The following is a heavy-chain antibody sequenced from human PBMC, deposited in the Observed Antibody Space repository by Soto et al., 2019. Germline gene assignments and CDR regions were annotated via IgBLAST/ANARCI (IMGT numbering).Heavy chain of an antibody. D-gene: IGHD6-19*01. CDR1: GYTFTSYG. CDR3: ARDLRYSSGWWCGYYGMDV. V-gene: IGHV1-18*04. J-gene: IGHJ6*02. Sequence: QVQLVQSGAEVKKPGASVKVSCKASGYTFTSYGISWVRQAPGQGLEWMGWISAYNGNTNYAQKLQGRVTMTTDKSTSTAYMELRSLRSDDTAVYYCARDLRYSSGWWCGYYGMDVWGQGTTVTVAS. CDR2: ISAYNGNT.